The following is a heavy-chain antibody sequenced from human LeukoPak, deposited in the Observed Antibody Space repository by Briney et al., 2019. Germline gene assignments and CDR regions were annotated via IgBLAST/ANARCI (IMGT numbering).Heavy chain of an antibody. J-gene: IGHJ4*02. CDR1: GFTFDDYT. V-gene: IGHV3-43*01. D-gene: IGHD6-13*01. CDR2: ISWNGVTT. CDR3: ARSLNPGIAAAGGY. Sequence: GGSLRLSCAASGFTFDDYTMHWVRQAPGKGLEWVSLISWNGVTTYYADSVKGRFTISRDNAKNSLYLQMNSLRAEDTAVYYCARSLNPGIAAAGGYWGQGTLVTVSS.